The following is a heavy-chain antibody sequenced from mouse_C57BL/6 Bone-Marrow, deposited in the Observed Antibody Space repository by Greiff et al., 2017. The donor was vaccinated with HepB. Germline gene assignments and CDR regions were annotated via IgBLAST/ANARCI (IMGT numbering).Heavy chain of an antibody. CDR3: ARGDYLDY. V-gene: IGHV1-50*01. CDR1: GYTFTSYW. CDR2: IDPSDSYT. Sequence: VQLQQSGAELVKPGASVKLSCKASGYTFTSYWMQWVKQRPGQGLEWIGEIDPSDSYTNYNQKFKGKATLTVDTSSSTAYVQLGSLTSEDSAVYYCARGDYLDYWGQGTTLTVSS. J-gene: IGHJ2*01.